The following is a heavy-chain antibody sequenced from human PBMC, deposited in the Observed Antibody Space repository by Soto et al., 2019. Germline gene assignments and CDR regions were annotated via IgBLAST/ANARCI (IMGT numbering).Heavy chain of an antibody. CDR2: ISYDGSNK. V-gene: IGHV3-30-3*01. Sequence: QVQLVESGGGVVQPGRSLRLSCAASGFTFSSYAMHWVRQAPGKGLEWVAVISYDGSNKYYADSVKGRFTISRDNSKNTLYLQMNSLRAEDTAVYYCARVPSSIGRAHFAYWGQGTLITVSS. D-gene: IGHD3-10*01. J-gene: IGHJ4*02. CDR1: GFTFSSYA. CDR3: ARVPSSIGRAHFAY.